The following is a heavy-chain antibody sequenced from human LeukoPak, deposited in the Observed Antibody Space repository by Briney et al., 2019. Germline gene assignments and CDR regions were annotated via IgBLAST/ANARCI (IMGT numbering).Heavy chain of an antibody. V-gene: IGHV3-11*01. CDR2: ISSSGSTI. CDR1: GFTFSDYY. J-gene: IGHJ3*02. Sequence: GGSLRLSCAASGFTFSDYYMSWIRQAPGKGLEWVSYISSSGSTIYYADSVKGRFTISRDNAKNSLYLQMNSLRAEDTAVYYCARDQGSGRSDAFDIWGQGTMVTVSS. D-gene: IGHD6-19*01. CDR3: ARDQGSGRSDAFDI.